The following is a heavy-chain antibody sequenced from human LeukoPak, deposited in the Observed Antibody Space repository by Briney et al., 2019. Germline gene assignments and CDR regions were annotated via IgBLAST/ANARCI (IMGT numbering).Heavy chain of an antibody. CDR1: AGTFSSYA. CDR3: ARRGGLGSGSYYNEYFQH. Sequence: SVKVSCKASAGTFSSYAISWVRQAPGQGLEWMGGIIPIFGTANYAQKFQGRVTITADESTSTAYMELSSLRSEDTAVYYCARRGGLGSGSYYNEYFQHWGQGTLVTVSS. J-gene: IGHJ1*01. CDR2: IIPIFGTA. V-gene: IGHV1-69*01. D-gene: IGHD3-10*01.